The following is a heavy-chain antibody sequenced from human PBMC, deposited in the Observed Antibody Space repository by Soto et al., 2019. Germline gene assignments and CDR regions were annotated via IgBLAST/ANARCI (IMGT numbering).Heavy chain of an antibody. V-gene: IGHV4-4*07. D-gene: IGHD3-10*01. CDR2: VYSSGTT. CDR1: GGSINSYW. CDR3: ARDIGSYAYGEGY. Sequence: SETLSLTCSVSGGSINSYWWSWIRQPAGKGLEWIGRVYSSGTTDYNPSLNSRATMSVETSKNQFSLKLSSVTAADTAVYYCARDIGSYAYGEGYWGQGIQVTVS. J-gene: IGHJ4*02.